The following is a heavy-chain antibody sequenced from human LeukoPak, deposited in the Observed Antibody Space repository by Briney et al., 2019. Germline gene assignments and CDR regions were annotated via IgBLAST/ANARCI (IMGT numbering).Heavy chain of an antibody. CDR2: IYCSGST. D-gene: IGHD1-14*01. CDR3: ASSDDPDTG. CDR1: GGSISSGDYY. J-gene: IGHJ4*02. Sequence: PSETLSLTCTVSGGSISSGDYYWSWIRQPPGKGLERIGYIYCSGSTYYNPSLKSRVTISVDTSKNQFSLKLSSVTAADTAVYYCASSDDPDTGWGQGTLVTVSS. V-gene: IGHV4-30-4*01.